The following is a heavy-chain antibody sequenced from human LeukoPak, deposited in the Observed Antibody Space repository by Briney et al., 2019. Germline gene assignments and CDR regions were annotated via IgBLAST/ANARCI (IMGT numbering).Heavy chain of an antibody. D-gene: IGHD3-16*01. CDR1: GGTFSSYA. CDR3: ARRRYDCYDY. V-gene: IGHV1-2*02. J-gene: IGHJ4*02. Sequence: ASVKVSCKASGGTFSSYAISWVRQAPGQGLEWMGWINSNSGGTNYAQKFQGRVTMTRDTSISTAYMELRSLRSDDTAVYYCARRRYDCYDYWGQGTLVTVSS. CDR2: INSNSGGT.